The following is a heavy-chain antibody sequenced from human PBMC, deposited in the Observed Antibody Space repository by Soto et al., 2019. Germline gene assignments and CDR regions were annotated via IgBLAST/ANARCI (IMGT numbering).Heavy chain of an antibody. V-gene: IGHV4-30-4*01. Sequence: SETLSLTCTVSGGSISRGDYYWSWIPQPPGKGLEWIGYIYYSGSTYYNPSLKSRVTISVDTSKNQFSLKLSSVTAADTAVYYCARDFGTPDYYTYGMDVWGQGTTVT. J-gene: IGHJ6*02. CDR1: GGSISRGDYY. D-gene: IGHD3-10*01. CDR3: ARDFGTPDYYTYGMDV. CDR2: IYYSGST.